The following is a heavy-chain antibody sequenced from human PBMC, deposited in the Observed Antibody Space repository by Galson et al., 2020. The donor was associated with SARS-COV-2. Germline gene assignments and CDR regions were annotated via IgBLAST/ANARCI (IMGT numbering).Heavy chain of an antibody. D-gene: IGHD2-15*01. CDR3: TRYCSGGSCYGGYYYGMDV. V-gene: IGHV3-49*03. Sequence: GGSLRLSCTASVFTFGDYAMSWFRQAPGKGLEWVGFIRSKAYGGTTEYAASVKGRFTISRDDSKSIAYLQMNSLKTEDTAVYYCTRYCSGGSCYGGYYYGMDVWGQGTTVTVSS. J-gene: IGHJ6*02. CDR1: VFTFGDYA. CDR2: IRSKAYGGTT.